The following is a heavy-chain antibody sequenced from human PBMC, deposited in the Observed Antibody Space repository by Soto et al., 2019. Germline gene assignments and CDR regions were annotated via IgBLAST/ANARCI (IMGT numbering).Heavy chain of an antibody. CDR2: ISPYSGNT. CDR1: GYIFVNYG. V-gene: IGHV1-18*01. D-gene: IGHD3-16*01. CDR3: TMVDNYVTTTPQDV. J-gene: IGHJ6*02. Sequence: QVQLVQSGDEVRKPGSSVKVSCKASGYIFVNYGIAWVRQAPGQGLEWMGWISPYSGNTHYASKVQGRLTMTTDTSTRTAYMDPGSLTSGDPAVYYCTMVDNYVTTTPQDVWGQGTTVTVSS.